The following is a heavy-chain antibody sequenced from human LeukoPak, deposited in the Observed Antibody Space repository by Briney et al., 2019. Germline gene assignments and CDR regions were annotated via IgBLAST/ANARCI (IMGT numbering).Heavy chain of an antibody. CDR2: IGDSGGST. J-gene: IGHJ4*02. CDR3: ARAAEKNCFDY. Sequence: GGTLRLSCAASGFTFSSYGMSWVRQAPGKGLEWVSGIGDSGGSTYYADSVKGRFTISRDNAKNSLYLQMNSLRAEDTAVYYCARAAEKNCFDYWGQGTLVTVSS. CDR1: GFTFSSYG. D-gene: IGHD5-24*01. V-gene: IGHV3-23*01.